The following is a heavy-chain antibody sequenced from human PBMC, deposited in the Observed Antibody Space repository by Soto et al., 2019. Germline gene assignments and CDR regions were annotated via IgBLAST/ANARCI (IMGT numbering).Heavy chain of an antibody. CDR3: ARQLYSSSWYN. CDR1: GYSFTSYW. CDR2: IYPSDPDT. J-gene: IGHJ4*02. Sequence: GESLKISCEASGYSFTSYWIAWVRQMPGKGLEWMGIIYPSDPDTRYSPSFQGQVTISVDKSISTAYLQWSSLKASDTAMYYCARQLYSSSWYNWGQGTLVTVSS. V-gene: IGHV5-51*01. D-gene: IGHD6-13*01.